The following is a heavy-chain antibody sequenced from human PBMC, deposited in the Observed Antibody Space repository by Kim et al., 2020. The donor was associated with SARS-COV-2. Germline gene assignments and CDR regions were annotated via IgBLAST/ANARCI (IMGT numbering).Heavy chain of an antibody. Sequence: YSPSFQGQVTISADKSISTAYLQWSSLKASDTAMYYCARDVEAARTFDYWGQGTLVTVSS. J-gene: IGHJ4*02. D-gene: IGHD6-6*01. CDR3: ARDVEAARTFDY. V-gene: IGHV5-51*01.